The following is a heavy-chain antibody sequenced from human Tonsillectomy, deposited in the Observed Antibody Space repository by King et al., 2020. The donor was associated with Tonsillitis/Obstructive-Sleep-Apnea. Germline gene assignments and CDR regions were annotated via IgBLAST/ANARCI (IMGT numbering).Heavy chain of an antibody. Sequence: VQLVESGGGLIQPGGSLRLSCAASGFTVSSNYMNWVRQAPGKGLEWVSVIYSIGTTFYADSVKGRFTISRDNSKNTLYLQMNSLEAEDTAVYYCASAVAGYYYHYMDVWGKGTTVTVSS. CDR1: GFTVSSNY. V-gene: IGHV3-53*01. J-gene: IGHJ6*03. CDR3: ASAVAGYYYHYMDV. CDR2: IYSIGTT. D-gene: IGHD6-19*01.